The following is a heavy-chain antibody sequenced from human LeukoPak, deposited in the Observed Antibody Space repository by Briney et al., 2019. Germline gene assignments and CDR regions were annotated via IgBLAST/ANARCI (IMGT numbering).Heavy chain of an antibody. CDR1: GFTFSNYW. V-gene: IGHV3-7*01. Sequence: GGSLRLSCAASGFTFSNYWMSWVRQAPGKGLEWVANIKQDGSEKYYVNSVKGRFTISRDNAKNSLYLQMSSLRAEDTALYYCASHSDWKLDYWGQGTLVTVSS. D-gene: IGHD6-19*01. CDR2: IKQDGSEK. J-gene: IGHJ4*02. CDR3: ASHSDWKLDY.